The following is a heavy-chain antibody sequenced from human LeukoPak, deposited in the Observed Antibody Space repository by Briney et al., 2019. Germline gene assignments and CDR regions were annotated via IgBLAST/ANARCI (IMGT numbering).Heavy chain of an antibody. CDR3: AKSYGSGSRTLDY. CDR1: GFTFTTYA. V-gene: IGHV3-23*01. Sequence: GGSLRLSCAASGFTFTTYAMAWVRQAPGKGLEWVSSIFHSGGATYYTDSVRGRFTISRDNSKNTLYLQMNSLRAEDTAVYYCAKSYGSGSRTLDYWGQGTLVTVSS. D-gene: IGHD3-10*01. CDR2: IFHSGGAT. J-gene: IGHJ4*02.